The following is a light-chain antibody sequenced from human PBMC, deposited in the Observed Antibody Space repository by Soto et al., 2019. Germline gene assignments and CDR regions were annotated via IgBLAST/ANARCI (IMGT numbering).Light chain of an antibody. J-gene: IGLJ1*01. Sequence: QSALTQPASVSGSPGQSITISCTGTSSDVGGYNYVSWYQQHPGKAPKLMIYDVSNRPSGVSNRFSGFKSGNTASLTISGLHAEDEADYYCSSYTTSSTDVFGTGTKVTV. CDR2: DVS. CDR3: SSYTTSSTDV. V-gene: IGLV2-14*03. CDR1: SSDVGGYNY.